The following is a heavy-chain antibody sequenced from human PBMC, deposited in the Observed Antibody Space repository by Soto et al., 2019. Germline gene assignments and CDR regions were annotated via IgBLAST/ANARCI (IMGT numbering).Heavy chain of an antibody. J-gene: IGHJ5*02. D-gene: IGHD2-2*01. CDR2: ISLYSDGT. CDR3: ARVVPGAEAWFGP. Sequence: QVPLVQSGGEVKRPGASVMVSCKTSGYTFSNYGITWVRQAPGQPLEWLGWISLYSDGTNYAQKFQGRVSMTTDTSTTTAYMELRSLRSDDTAVYYCARVVPGAEAWFGPWGQGTLVTVSS. V-gene: IGHV1-18*01. CDR1: GYTFSNYG.